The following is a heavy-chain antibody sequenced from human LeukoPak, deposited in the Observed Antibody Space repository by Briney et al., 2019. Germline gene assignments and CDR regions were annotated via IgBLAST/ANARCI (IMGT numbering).Heavy chain of an antibody. D-gene: IGHD2-2*03. CDR3: ARGWMGNWFDP. J-gene: IGHJ5*02. Sequence: PSETLSLTCAVSGYSISSGYYWGWIRQPPGKGLEWIGSIYHSGSTYYNPSLKSRVTISVDTSKNQFSLKLSSVTAADTAVYYCARGWMGNWFDPWGQGTLVTVSS. CDR1: GYSISSGYY. V-gene: IGHV4-38-2*01. CDR2: IYHSGST.